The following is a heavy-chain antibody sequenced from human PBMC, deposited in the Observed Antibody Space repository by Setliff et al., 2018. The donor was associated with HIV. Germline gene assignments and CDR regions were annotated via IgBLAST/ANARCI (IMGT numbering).Heavy chain of an antibody. D-gene: IGHD6-19*01. CDR3: ARNPRIAVAGTDYYYYMDV. Sequence: ASVKVSCKASGYTFTSYYMHWVRQAPGQGLEWMGIINPSGGSTSYAQKFQGRVTMTRDTSTSTVYMELSSLRSEDTAVYYCARNPRIAVAGTDYYYYMDVWGNGTTVTVSS. J-gene: IGHJ6*03. V-gene: IGHV1-46*01. CDR1: GYTFTSYY. CDR2: INPSGGST.